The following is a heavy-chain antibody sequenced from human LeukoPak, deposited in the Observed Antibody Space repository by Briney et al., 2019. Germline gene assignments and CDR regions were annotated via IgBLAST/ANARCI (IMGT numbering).Heavy chain of an antibody. J-gene: IGHJ3*02. Sequence: GGSLRLSCAASGFTFSSYGMHWVRQAPGKGLEWVAVISYDGSNKYYADSVKGRFTISRDNSKNTLSLQMNSLRAEDTAVYYCAKGDHVLLWFGESGSAFDIWGQGTMVTVSS. CDR1: GFTFSSYG. D-gene: IGHD3-10*01. CDR2: ISYDGSNK. CDR3: AKGDHVLLWFGESGSAFDI. V-gene: IGHV3-30*18.